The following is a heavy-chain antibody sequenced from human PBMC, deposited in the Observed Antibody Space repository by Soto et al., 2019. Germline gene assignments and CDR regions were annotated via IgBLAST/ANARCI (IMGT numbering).Heavy chain of an antibody. V-gene: IGHV3-73*02. CDR1: GFTFSGSA. CDR3: TRWQETGTTGDYYYYGMDV. J-gene: IGHJ6*02. D-gene: IGHD1-7*01. CDR2: IRSKANSYAT. Sequence: EVQLVESGGGLVQPGGSLKLSCAASGFTFSGSAMHWVRQASGKGLEWVGRIRSKANSYATAYAASVKGRFTIARDDSKNTAYLQMNSLKTEDTAVYYCTRWQETGTTGDYYYYGMDVWGQGTTVTVSS.